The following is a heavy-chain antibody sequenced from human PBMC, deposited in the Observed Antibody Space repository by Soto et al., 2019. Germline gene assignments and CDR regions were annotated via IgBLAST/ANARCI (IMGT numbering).Heavy chain of an antibody. Sequence: SETLSLTCTVSGGSISSYYWSWIRQPPGKGLEWIGNIYYSGSTNYNPSLKSRVTISVDTSKNQFSLKLSSVTAADTAVYYCARLPRGVHSCFDPWGQGTLVTVSS. V-gene: IGHV4-59*08. CDR3: ARLPRGVHSCFDP. CDR2: IYYSGST. CDR1: GGSISSYY. J-gene: IGHJ5*02. D-gene: IGHD3-10*01.